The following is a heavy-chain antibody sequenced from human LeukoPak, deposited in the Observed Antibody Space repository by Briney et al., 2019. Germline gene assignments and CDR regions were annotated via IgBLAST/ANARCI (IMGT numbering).Heavy chain of an antibody. CDR1: GFIFNNYA. CDR3: ARDPPFSSGWSQNFFDF. V-gene: IGHV3-30*14. Sequence: GRSLRLSCTPSGFIFNNYAMHWVRQAPGKGLEWMALISYDGGNENYADSVKGRFTISRDNSKNTLFLQMDSLRADDTAVYYCARDPPFSSGWSQNFFDFWGQGTPVTVSS. D-gene: IGHD6-19*01. J-gene: IGHJ4*02. CDR2: ISYDGGNE.